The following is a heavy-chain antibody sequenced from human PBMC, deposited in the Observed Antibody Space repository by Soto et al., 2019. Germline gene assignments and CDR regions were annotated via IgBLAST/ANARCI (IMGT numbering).Heavy chain of an antibody. CDR1: GYTFTGYY. J-gene: IGHJ6*02. CDR2: INPNSGGT. CDR3: ARADIMITFGGVGYGMDV. D-gene: IGHD3-16*01. V-gene: IGHV1-2*04. Sequence: ASVKVSCKASGYTFTGYYMHWVRQAPGQGLEWMGWINPNSGGTNYAQKFQGWVTMTRDTSISTAYMELSRLRSDDTAVYYCARADIMITFGGVGYGMDVWGQGTTVIVSS.